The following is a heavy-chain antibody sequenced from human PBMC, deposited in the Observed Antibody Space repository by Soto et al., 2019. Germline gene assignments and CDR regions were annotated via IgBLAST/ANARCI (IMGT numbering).Heavy chain of an antibody. J-gene: IGHJ4*02. CDR2: ISKDGNDQ. CDR1: GFTFSNYA. Sequence: QVQLLESGGGVVQPGTSLRLSCAASGFTFSNYAMHWVRQAPGKGLEWVAVISKDGNDQFFADSVKGRFSVSRDNSKNTLYLQMNSLRPEDTAVYYCAKERWEFTRYVDSWGQGTLVLVSS. CDR3: AKERWEFTRYVDS. V-gene: IGHV3-30*18. D-gene: IGHD1-26*01.